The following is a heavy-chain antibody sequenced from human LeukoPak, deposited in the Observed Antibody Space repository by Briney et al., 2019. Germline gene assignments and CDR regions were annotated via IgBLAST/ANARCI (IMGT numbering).Heavy chain of an antibody. CDR3: ARGQWLPVFDF. Sequence: SETLSLTCTVSGGSISTYYWSWIRQPPGKGLEWIGYIYYSGSTNYNPSLKSRVTISVDTSKNQFSLKLSSVTAADTAVYYCARGQWLPVFDFWGQGTLVTVSP. CDR2: IYYSGST. CDR1: GGSISTYY. V-gene: IGHV4-59*12. D-gene: IGHD3-22*01. J-gene: IGHJ4*02.